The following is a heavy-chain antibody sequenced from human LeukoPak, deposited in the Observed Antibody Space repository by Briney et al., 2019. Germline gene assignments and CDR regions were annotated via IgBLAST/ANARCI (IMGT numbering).Heavy chain of an antibody. CDR2: ISGGAIST. Sequence: PGGSLRLSCVVSRMTLSNYAMSWVRQAPAKGLEWVSGISGGAISTNYAHSVRGRFTISRDNSLNTLYLQMNSLRAEDTAVCFCARRGIVIRGLLIIGFHKEAYYFDYWGQGILVTVSS. CDR1: RMTLSNYA. D-gene: IGHD3-10*01. J-gene: IGHJ4*02. CDR3: ARRGIVIRGLLIIGFHKEAYYFDY. V-gene: IGHV3-23*01.